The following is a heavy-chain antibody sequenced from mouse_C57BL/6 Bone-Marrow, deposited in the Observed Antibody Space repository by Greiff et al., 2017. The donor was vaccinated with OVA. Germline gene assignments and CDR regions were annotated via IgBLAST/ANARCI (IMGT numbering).Heavy chain of an antibody. CDR1: GYAFSSSW. D-gene: IGHD2-3*01. CDR3: ASRLYDGTGYYAMDY. CDR2: IYPGDGDT. V-gene: IGHV1-82*01. Sequence: QVQLQQSGPELVKPGASVKISCKASGYAFSSSWMNWVKQRPGKGLEWIGRIYPGDGDTNYNGKFKGKATLTADKSTSTAYMQLSSLTSEDSAVYCCASRLYDGTGYYAMDYWGQGTSVTVSS. J-gene: IGHJ4*01.